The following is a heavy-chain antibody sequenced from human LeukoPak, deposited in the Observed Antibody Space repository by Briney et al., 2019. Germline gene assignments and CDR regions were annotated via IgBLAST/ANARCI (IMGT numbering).Heavy chain of an antibody. Sequence: PSQTRSLTCTVSGGSINSGSHYWSWLLQPAGKGLEWIGRIYTGGSTNYSPSLKSRFTRSVATSKNQFSLKLSSVPAADTAVYYCASRVRMGQHLVRNPYGMDVWGQGTTVTVSS. CDR3: ASRVRMGQHLVRNPYGMDV. CDR1: GGSINSGSHY. D-gene: IGHD6-13*01. CDR2: IYTGGST. V-gene: IGHV4-61*02. J-gene: IGHJ6*02.